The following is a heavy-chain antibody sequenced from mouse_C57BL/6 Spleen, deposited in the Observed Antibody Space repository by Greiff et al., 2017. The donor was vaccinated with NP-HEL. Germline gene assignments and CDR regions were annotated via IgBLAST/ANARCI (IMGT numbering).Heavy chain of an antibody. CDR1: GFSLTSYG. CDR3: ATSIYYDYDGFAY. D-gene: IGHD2-4*01. V-gene: IGHV2-5*01. Sequence: VQLQQSGPGLVQPSQSLSITCTVSGFSLTSYGVHWVRQSPGKGLEWLGVIWRGGSTDYNAAFMSRLSITKDNSKSQVFFKMNSLQADDTAIYYCATSIYYDYDGFAYWGQGTLVTVSA. J-gene: IGHJ3*01. CDR2: IWRGGST.